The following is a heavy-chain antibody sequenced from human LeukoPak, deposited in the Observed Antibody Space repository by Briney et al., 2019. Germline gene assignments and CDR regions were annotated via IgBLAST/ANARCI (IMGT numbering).Heavy chain of an antibody. D-gene: IGHD1-26*01. CDR2: IYYSGST. Sequence: SETLSLTCSVSGDSISRGDHYWSWIRQPPGKGLEWIGYIYYSGSTYYIPSLKSRVTISMDTPKNQFSLQLTSVTAADTAVYYCARGLYSGSYLDYWGQGTLVTVSS. V-gene: IGHV4-30-4*08. CDR1: GDSISRGDHY. CDR3: ARGLYSGSYLDY. J-gene: IGHJ4*02.